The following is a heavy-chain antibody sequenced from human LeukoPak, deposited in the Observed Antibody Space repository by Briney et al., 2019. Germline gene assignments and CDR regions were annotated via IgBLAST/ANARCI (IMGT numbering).Heavy chain of an antibody. CDR3: AIKTTITMVPGVISLVDY. V-gene: IGHV1-8*03. CDR2: MNPNSGNT. D-gene: IGHD3-10*01. Sequence: ASVKVSCKASGYTFTSYDINWVRQATGQGLEWMGWMNPNSGNTGYAQKFQGRVTITRNTSISTAYMELSSLRSEDTAVYYCAIKTTITMVPGVISLVDYWGQGTLVTVSS. J-gene: IGHJ4*02. CDR1: GYTFTSYD.